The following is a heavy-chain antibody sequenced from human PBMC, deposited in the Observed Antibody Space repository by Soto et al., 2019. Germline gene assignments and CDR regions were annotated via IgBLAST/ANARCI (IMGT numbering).Heavy chain of an antibody. V-gene: IGHV4-61*01. J-gene: IGHJ4*02. CDR2: ISFSGSS. CDR3: AREPFYGAIDY. CDR1: GASVTSGRYY. Sequence: SETLSLTCTVSGASVTSGRYYWTWIRQPPGKGLEWLGYISFSGSSIYSPSVKSRLNLSVDTSKNEISLSLNSVTAADTAVYYCAREPFYGAIDYWGLGTLVTVSS. D-gene: IGHD3-10*01.